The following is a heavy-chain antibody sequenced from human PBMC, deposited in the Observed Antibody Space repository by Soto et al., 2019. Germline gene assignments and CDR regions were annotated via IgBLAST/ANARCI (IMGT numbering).Heavy chain of an antibody. CDR3: ARGPEELERRVAVDI. J-gene: IGHJ3*02. V-gene: IGHV3-21*01. CDR2: IRSSSRYI. Sequence: GGSLRLSCAASGFTFSSYTMSWVRQAPGKGLEWVSSIRSSSRYIYYADSVKGRFTISRDIAQNSLYLQMNSLRGEDMAVYYCARGPEELERRVAVDIWGQGTMVTVSS. CDR1: GFTFSSYT. D-gene: IGHD1-1*01.